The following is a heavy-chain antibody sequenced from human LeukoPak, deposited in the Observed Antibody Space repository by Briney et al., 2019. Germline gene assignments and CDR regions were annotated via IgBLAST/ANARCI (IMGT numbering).Heavy chain of an antibody. Sequence: GGSLRLSCAASGFTFSSYEMNWVRQAPGKGLEWVSYISSSGSTIYYADSVKGRFTISRDNAKNSLYLQMNSLRAEDTAVYYCARETMVRGSRVDYWGQGTLVTISS. J-gene: IGHJ4*02. CDR1: GFTFSSYE. D-gene: IGHD3-10*01. CDR2: ISSSGSTI. V-gene: IGHV3-48*03. CDR3: ARETMVRGSRVDY.